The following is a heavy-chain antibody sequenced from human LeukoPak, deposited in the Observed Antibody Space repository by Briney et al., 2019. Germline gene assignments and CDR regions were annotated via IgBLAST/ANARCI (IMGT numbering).Heavy chain of an antibody. D-gene: IGHD3-3*01. Sequence: PSETLSLTCAVYGGSFSGYYLSWIRQPPGKGLEWIGEINHSGSTNYNPSLKSRVTISVDTSKNQFSLKLSSVTAADTAVYYCARGRPYYDFWSGYEPFDYWGQGTLVTVSS. CDR3: ARGRPYYDFWSGYEPFDY. CDR1: GGSFSGYY. CDR2: INHSGST. J-gene: IGHJ4*02. V-gene: IGHV4-34*01.